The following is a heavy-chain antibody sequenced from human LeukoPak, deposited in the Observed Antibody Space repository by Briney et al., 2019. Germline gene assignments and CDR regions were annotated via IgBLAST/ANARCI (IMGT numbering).Heavy chain of an antibody. J-gene: IGHJ5*02. CDR1: GGSISSSSYY. Sequence: SETLSLTCTVSGGSISSSSYYWGWIRQPPGKGLEWIASIYYSGITYYSPSLKSRVTISVDTSKNQFSLKLSSVTAADTAVYYCARVEGIVGASDNWFDPWGQGTLVTVSS. V-gene: IGHV4-39*01. D-gene: IGHD1-26*01. CDR2: IYYSGIT. CDR3: ARVEGIVGASDNWFDP.